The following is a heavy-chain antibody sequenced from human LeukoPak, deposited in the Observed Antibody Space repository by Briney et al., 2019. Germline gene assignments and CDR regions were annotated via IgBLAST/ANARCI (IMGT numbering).Heavy chain of an antibody. Sequence: GASVKVSCKPSGYSFTDYYMHWVRQAPGQGLEWMGWINPNSGGTSSAQKFQGRVTMTRDTSITTVYMEVRWLTSDDTATYYCARADRLHGGPYLIGPWGQGTLVTVSS. D-gene: IGHD2-21*01. CDR1: GYSFTDYY. V-gene: IGHV1-2*02. J-gene: IGHJ5*02. CDR2: INPNSGGT. CDR3: ARADRLHGGPYLIGP.